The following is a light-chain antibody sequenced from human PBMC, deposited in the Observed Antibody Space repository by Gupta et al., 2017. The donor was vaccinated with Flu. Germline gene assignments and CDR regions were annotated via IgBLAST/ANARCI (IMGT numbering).Light chain of an antibody. CDR3: PQEKQWPFT. CDR1: LNRYYI. CDR2: RGS. Sequence: DTLSVSPRERATISCRANLNRYYILAWFQQRPGQAPRRLISRGSTRASDIPARFSGSGSGTDFTLKISSVQSEDVAVYYCPQEKQWPFTFGRGTKVEIK. J-gene: IGKJ4*01. V-gene: IGKV3-15*01.